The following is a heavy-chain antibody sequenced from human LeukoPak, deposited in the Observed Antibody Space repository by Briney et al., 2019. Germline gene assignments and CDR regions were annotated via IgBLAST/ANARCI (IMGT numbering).Heavy chain of an antibody. J-gene: IGHJ4*02. CDR1: GGSFSGYY. D-gene: IGHD2-2*01. Sequence: PPETLSLTCAVYGGSFSGYYWSWIRQPPGKGLEWIGETNHSGSTNYNPSLKSRVTISVDTSKNQFSLKLSSVTAADTAVYYCARGIVVVPAASPTHFDYWGQGTLVTVSS. V-gene: IGHV4-34*01. CDR2: TNHSGST. CDR3: ARGIVVVPAASPTHFDY.